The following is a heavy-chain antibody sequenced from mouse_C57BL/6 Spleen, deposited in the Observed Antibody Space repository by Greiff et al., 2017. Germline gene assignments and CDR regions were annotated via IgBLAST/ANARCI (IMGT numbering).Heavy chain of an antibody. J-gene: IGHJ3*01. CDR1: GYTFTSYW. V-gene: IGHV1-52*01. CDR2: IDPTDSET. Sequence: QVQLQQPGAELVRPGSSVKLSCKASGYTFTSYWMHWVKQRPIQGLEWIGNIDPTDSETHYNQEFQDKATLTVDKSSSTSYMQLSSRTSEDSAVEYGARECDGYYAFAYWGQGTLVTVSA. D-gene: IGHD2-3*01. CDR3: ARECDGYYAFAY.